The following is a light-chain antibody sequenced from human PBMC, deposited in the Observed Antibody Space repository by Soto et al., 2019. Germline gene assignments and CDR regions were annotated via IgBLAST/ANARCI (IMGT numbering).Light chain of an antibody. CDR3: SSYTSSSTLVV. V-gene: IGLV2-14*01. J-gene: IGLJ2*01. CDR1: SSDVGGYNY. Sequence: QSVLTQPASVSGSSGQSITISCTGTSSDVGGYNYVSWYQQHPGKAPKLMIYDVSNRPSGVSNRFSGSKSGNTASLTISGLQAEDEADYYRSSYTSSSTLVVFGGGTQLTVL. CDR2: DVS.